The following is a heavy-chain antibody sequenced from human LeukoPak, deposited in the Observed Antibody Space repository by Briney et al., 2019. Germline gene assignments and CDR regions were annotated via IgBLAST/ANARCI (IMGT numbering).Heavy chain of an antibody. D-gene: IGHD5-24*01. J-gene: IGHJ4*02. CDR2: TYPGDSDT. Sequence: GESLKISCKGSGYSFTSYWIGWVRQMPGKGLEWMGITYPGDSDTRYSPSFQGQVTISADKSISTAYLQWSSLKASDTAMYYCARFVAADRDGYNYQGLQFFDYWGQGTLVTVSS. V-gene: IGHV5-51*01. CDR1: GYSFTSYW. CDR3: ARFVAADRDGYNYQGLQFFDY.